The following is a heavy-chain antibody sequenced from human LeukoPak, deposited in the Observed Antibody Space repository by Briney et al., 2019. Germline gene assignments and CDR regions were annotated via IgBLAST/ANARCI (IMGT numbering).Heavy chain of an antibody. V-gene: IGHV4-59*12. CDR2: IYYSGST. J-gene: IGHJ6*02. CDR3: ARDPRITMVRGEPTIYYYYGMDV. CDR1: GGSISSYY. Sequence: SETLSLTCTVSGGSISSYYWSWIRQPPGKGLEWIGYIYYSGSTNYNPSLKSRVTISVDTSKNQFSLKLSSVTAADTAVYYCARDPRITMVRGEPTIYYYYGMDVWGQGTTVTVSS. D-gene: IGHD3-10*01.